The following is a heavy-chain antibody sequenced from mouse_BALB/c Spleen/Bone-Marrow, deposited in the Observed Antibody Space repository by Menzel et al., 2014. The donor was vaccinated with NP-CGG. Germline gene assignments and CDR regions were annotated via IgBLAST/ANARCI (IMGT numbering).Heavy chain of an antibody. CDR3: ARLITTGGFAY. J-gene: IGHJ3*01. CDR1: GYTFSTYW. V-gene: IGHV1-9*01. D-gene: IGHD2-4*01. Sequence: QVQLKQSGAELMKPGASVKISCKATGYTFSTYWIEWVKQRPGHGLEWIGEILPESGTTNYNEKFKGKATFTADTSSNTAYMQLSSLTSEDSAVYYCARLITTGGFAYWGQGTLVTVSA. CDR2: ILPESGTT.